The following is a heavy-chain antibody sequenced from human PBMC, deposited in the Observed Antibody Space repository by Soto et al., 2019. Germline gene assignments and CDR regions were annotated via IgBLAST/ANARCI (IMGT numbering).Heavy chain of an antibody. J-gene: IGHJ5*02. CDR1: GGSISSGDYY. CDR3: ARRDRSGFSYWLDT. D-gene: IGHD3-22*01. CDR2: IYFSGTT. V-gene: IGHV4-31*03. Sequence: TCTVSGGSISSGDYYWSWIRQHPGKGLEWIGTIYFSGTTYYNPSLKSRVTISVDTSKSQFSLKLSSVTAADTAVYYCARRDRSGFSYWLDTWGQGTLVTVSS.